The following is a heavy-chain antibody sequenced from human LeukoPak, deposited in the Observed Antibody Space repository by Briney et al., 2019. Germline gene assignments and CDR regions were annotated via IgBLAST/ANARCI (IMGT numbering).Heavy chain of an antibody. V-gene: IGHV3-30*02. Sequence: GGPLRLSCAASGFSFRSHGMHWVRQAPGNGLEWISFIRYDASDNDYAESVKGRFTISRDNSKNTLYLQMNSLRAEDTAVYYCAKPKCSGGSCPKEHWGQGTLVTVSS. CDR3: AKPKCSGGSCPKEH. D-gene: IGHD2-15*01. CDR2: IRYDASDN. J-gene: IGHJ4*02. CDR1: GFSFRSHG.